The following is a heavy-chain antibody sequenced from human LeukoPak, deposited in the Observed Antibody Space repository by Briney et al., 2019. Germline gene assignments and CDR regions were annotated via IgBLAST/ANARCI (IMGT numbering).Heavy chain of an antibody. CDR2: ISSSGGST. Sequence: GGSLRLSCAASGFTFSSYAMSWVRQAPGKGLEWVSTISSSGGSTYYADSVEGRFTISRDNSKNTLYLQMNSLRAEDTAVYYCAKGYYDYVWGSYYFDYWGQGTLVTVSS. CDR1: GFTFSSYA. J-gene: IGHJ4*02. D-gene: IGHD3-16*01. CDR3: AKGYYDYVWGSYYFDY. V-gene: IGHV3-23*01.